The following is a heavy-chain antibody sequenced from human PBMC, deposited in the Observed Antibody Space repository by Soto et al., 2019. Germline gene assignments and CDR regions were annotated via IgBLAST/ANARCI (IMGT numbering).Heavy chain of an antibody. Sequence: QVQLQESGPGLVKASETVSLTCTVSGGSISRYCWRWIRQPSGKGLEWIGRIYPSGSTNYSPSPKSRVTRSVDTSTNQLSLKLSSVPPADTAVYYCARGEIGNGYGMDVWGQGTTVTVSS. CDR1: GGSISRYC. J-gene: IGHJ6*02. D-gene: IGHD2-8*01. CDR2: IYPSGST. V-gene: IGHV4-4*07. CDR3: ARGEIGNGYGMDV.